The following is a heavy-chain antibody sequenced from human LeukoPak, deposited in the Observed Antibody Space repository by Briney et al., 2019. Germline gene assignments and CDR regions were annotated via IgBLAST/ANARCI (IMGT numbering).Heavy chain of an antibody. CDR2: LSGSGTGT. J-gene: IGHJ4*02. D-gene: IGHD2-2*01. CDR3: ALVSKSPSHTYYFDY. Sequence: GGSLRLSCAPSGFTFKRYAMTWLRQAPGKGLEWVSALSGSGTGTFYADSVKGRFTISIDNSKNTLYLQMNSLRAEDTAVYYCALVSKSPSHTYYFDYWGQGTLVTVSS. V-gene: IGHV3-23*01. CDR1: GFTFKRYA.